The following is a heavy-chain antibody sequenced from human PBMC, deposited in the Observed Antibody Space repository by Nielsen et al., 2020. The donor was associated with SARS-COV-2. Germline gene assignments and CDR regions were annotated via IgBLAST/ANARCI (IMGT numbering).Heavy chain of an antibody. J-gene: IGHJ4*02. CDR1: GFDFSDYY. Sequence: GESLKISCGASGFDFSDYYMTWIRQAPGKGLEWVSYISGSSETVFYSDSVKGRFTISRDNAKNSLFLQMNSLRAEDTAVYYCARDLGGDRGLAFDQWGQGIQVTVSS. CDR3: ARDLGGDRGLAFDQ. CDR2: ISGSSETV. D-gene: IGHD5-12*01. V-gene: IGHV3-11*04.